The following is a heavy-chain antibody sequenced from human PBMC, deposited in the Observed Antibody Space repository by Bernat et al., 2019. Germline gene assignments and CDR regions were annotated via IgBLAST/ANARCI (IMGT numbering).Heavy chain of an antibody. D-gene: IGHD5-12*01. V-gene: IGHV3-48*02. CDR3: ARDFPTGYSGYDYYYYGMDV. Sequence: EVQLVESGGGLVQPGGSLRLSCAASGFTFSSYSMNWVRQAPGKGLEWVSYISSSSSTIYYADSVKGRFTISRDNAKNSLYLQMNSLRDEDTAVYYCARDFPTGYSGYDYYYYGMDVWGQGTTVTVSS. CDR1: GFTFSSYS. J-gene: IGHJ6*02. CDR2: ISSSSSTI.